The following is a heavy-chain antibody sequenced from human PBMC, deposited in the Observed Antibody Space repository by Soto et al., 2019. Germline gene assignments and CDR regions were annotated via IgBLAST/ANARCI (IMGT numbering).Heavy chain of an antibody. D-gene: IGHD6-13*01. CDR1: GFTFSSYS. V-gene: IGHV3-21*01. J-gene: IGHJ4*02. CDR2: ISSSSSYI. Sequence: GGSLRLSCAASGFTFSSYSMNWVRQAPGKGLEWVSSISSSSSYIYYADSVKGRFTISRDNAKNSLYLQMNSLRAEDTAVYYCARDPSYSSQTLDYWGQGTLVTVSS. CDR3: ARDPSYSSQTLDY.